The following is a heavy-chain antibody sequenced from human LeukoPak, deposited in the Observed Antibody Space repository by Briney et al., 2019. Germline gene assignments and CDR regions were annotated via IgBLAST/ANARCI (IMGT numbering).Heavy chain of an antibody. V-gene: IGHV3-30-3*01. CDR2: ISYDGSPK. D-gene: IGHD6-19*01. CDR3: ARDPKGGGWYADS. J-gene: IGHJ4*02. CDR1: GFTFTSYT. Sequence: GGSLRLSCAVSGFTFTSYTMHWVRQAPGKGLEWVAVISYDGSPKFYADSLKGRFTISRDNSKNTLYLLMNSLRDEDTAVYYCARDPKGGGWYADSWGQGTLVTVSS.